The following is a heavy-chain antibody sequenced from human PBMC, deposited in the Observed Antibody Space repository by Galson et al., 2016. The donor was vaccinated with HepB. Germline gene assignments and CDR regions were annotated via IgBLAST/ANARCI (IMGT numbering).Heavy chain of an antibody. CDR3: TSGGPPTYFDV. D-gene: IGHD3-10*01. CDR2: TDPNSGDT. J-gene: IGHJ2*01. CDR1: GYMFTAYY. V-gene: IGHV1-2*06. Sequence: SVKVSCKASGYMFTAYYIHWVRQAPGQGLEWMGRTDPNSGDTKFAQNFQGGVTLTRDTSLTTAYLELTRLRPSDTAVYFCTSGGPPTYFDVWGRGTLVTVS.